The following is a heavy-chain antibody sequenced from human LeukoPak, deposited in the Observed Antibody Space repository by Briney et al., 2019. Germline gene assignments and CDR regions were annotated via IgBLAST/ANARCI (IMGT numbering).Heavy chain of an antibody. J-gene: IGHJ4*02. D-gene: IGHD3-22*01. CDR3: ARHSRPTYYYDSSGYPLYYFDY. V-gene: IGHV1-2*02. CDR1: GYTFTGYY. CDR2: INPNSGGT. Sequence: GASVKVSCKASGYTFTGYYMHWVRLAPGQGLEWMGWINPNSGGTNYAQKFQGRVTMTRDTSISTAYMELSRLRSDDTAVYYCARHSRPTYYYDSSGYPLYYFDYWGQGTLVTVSS.